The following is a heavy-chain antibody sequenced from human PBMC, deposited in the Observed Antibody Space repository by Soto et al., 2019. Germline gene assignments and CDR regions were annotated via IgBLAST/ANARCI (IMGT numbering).Heavy chain of an antibody. CDR3: MRGGWGDSPIDY. Sequence: ASVKVSCKTSGYTFSAYYVHWARLTPGRGFQWLGWINPSNEITTFSQFFQGRVTMTRDTSTNTVHMELNRLTSDDTAVYYCMRGGWGDSPIDYWGQGTQVNV. J-gene: IGHJ4*02. CDR1: GYTFSAYY. CDR2: INPSNEIT. D-gene: IGHD1-26*01. V-gene: IGHV1-2*02.